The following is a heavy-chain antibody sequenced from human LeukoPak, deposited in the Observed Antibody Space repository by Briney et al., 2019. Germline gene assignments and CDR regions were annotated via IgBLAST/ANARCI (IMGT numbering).Heavy chain of an antibody. CDR1: GFTFNNYG. Sequence: GGSLRLSCAASGFTFNNYGMHWVRQAPGKGLEWVAFIGFDGSNKYYADSVKGRFTISRDSSKNTLYLQTNSLRVEDTAVYYCAKDRRGSSWYYFDYWGQGTLVTVSS. CDR2: IGFDGSNK. D-gene: IGHD6-13*01. CDR3: AKDRRGSSWYYFDY. J-gene: IGHJ4*02. V-gene: IGHV3-30*02.